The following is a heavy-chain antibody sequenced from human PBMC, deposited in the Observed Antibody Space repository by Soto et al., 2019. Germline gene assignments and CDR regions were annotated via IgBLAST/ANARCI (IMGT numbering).Heavy chain of an antibody. V-gene: IGHV4-61*01. CDR1: GGSVSSGSYY. Sequence: QVQLQESGPGLVKPSETLSLTCTVSGGSVSSGSYYWSWIRQPPGKGLEWIGYIYYSGSTNYNPYLKSRFTISVDTSKNQFSLKLSSVTAADTAVYYCARATGSGYCSGGSCYYGMDVWGQGTTVTVSS. CDR3: ARATGSGYCSGGSCYYGMDV. CDR2: IYYSGST. J-gene: IGHJ6*02. D-gene: IGHD2-15*01.